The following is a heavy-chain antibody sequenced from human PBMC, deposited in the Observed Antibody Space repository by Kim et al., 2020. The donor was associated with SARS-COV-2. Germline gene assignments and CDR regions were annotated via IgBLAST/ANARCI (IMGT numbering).Heavy chain of an antibody. D-gene: IGHD3-22*01. Sequence: GGSLRLSCAASGFTFSSYGMHWVRQAPGKGLEWVAVIWYDGSNKYYADSVKGRFTISRDNSKNTLYLQMNSLRAEDTAVYYCARDPATYDSSGSILYYFDYWGQGTLVTVSS. J-gene: IGHJ4*02. CDR3: ARDPATYDSSGSILYYFDY. V-gene: IGHV3-33*01. CDR1: GFTFSSYG. CDR2: IWYDGSNK.